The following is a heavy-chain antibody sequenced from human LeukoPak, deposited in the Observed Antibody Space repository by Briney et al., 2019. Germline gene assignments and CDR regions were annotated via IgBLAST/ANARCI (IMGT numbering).Heavy chain of an antibody. CDR2: ISSSGSTI. CDR3: AFHSSGYDFFDY. CDR1: GFTFSSYE. J-gene: IGHJ4*02. Sequence: PGGSLRLSCAASGFTFSSYEMNWVRQAPGKGLEWVSYISSSGSTIYYADSVKGRFTISRDNAKNSLYLQMNSLRAEDTAVYYCAFHSSGYDFFDYWGQGTLVTVSS. D-gene: IGHD3-22*01. V-gene: IGHV3-48*03.